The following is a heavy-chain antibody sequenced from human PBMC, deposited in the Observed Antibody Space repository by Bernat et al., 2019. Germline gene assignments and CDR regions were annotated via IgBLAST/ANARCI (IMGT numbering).Heavy chain of an antibody. D-gene: IGHD3-10*01. V-gene: IGHV3-30*18. CDR2: ISYDGSIK. CDR3: AKGGPGDMVRGAIIV. Sequence: QVQLVESGGGVVQPGTSLRLSCAASGFTFSSYGMHWVRQAPGKGLEWVAIISYDGSIKYYADSVKGRFTISRDNSKNTLYLQMNSLRAEDTAVYYCAKGGPGDMVRGAIIVWGQGTLVTVSS. J-gene: IGHJ4*02. CDR1: GFTFSSYG.